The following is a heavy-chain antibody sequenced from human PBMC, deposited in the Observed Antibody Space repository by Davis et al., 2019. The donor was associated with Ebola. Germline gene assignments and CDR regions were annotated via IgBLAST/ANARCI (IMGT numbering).Heavy chain of an antibody. CDR1: GYTFTGYY. D-gene: IGHD1-26*01. CDR3: AILVSTTTGLGH. V-gene: IGHV1-2*02. Sequence: ASVKVSCKASGYTFTGYYMHWVRQAPGQGLEWMGWINPKSGDTNSAQNFQGRLTMTRDTSISTASLELGGLGSDDTAIYYCAILVSTTTGLGHWGQGTLVTVSS. J-gene: IGHJ4*02. CDR2: INPKSGDT.